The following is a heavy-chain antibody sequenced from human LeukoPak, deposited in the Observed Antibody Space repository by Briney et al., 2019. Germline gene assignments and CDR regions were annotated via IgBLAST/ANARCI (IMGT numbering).Heavy chain of an antibody. Sequence: QPGGSLRLSCAASGFTFADYAMHWVRHAPGKGLEWVSGISWNSGNMGYADSVKGRFTISRDNAKNSLYLQMNSLRAEDTALYYCAKAAQYCTSSSCRNWFDPWGQGTLVTVSS. CDR3: AKAAQYCTSSSCRNWFDP. D-gene: IGHD2/OR15-2a*01. CDR1: GFTFADYA. J-gene: IGHJ5*02. CDR2: ISWNSGNM. V-gene: IGHV3-9*01.